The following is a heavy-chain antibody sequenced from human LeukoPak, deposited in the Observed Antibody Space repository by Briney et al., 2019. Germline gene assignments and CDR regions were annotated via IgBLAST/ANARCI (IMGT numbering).Heavy chain of an antibody. J-gene: IGHJ3*02. CDR3: ARFESGTTDAFDI. D-gene: IGHD4-11*01. Sequence: SETLSLTCTVSGGSISSYYWSWIRQPPGKGLEWIGYIYYSGSTNYNPSLKSRVTISVDTSKNQFSLKLSSVTAADTAVYYCARFESGTTDAFDIWGQGTMVTVSS. CDR1: GGSISSYY. V-gene: IGHV4-59*08. CDR2: IYYSGST.